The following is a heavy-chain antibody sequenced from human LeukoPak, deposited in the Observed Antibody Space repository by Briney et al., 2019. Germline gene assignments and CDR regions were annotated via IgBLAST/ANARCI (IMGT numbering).Heavy chain of an antibody. Sequence: GGSLRLSCAASGFTFSRYWMHWLRQAPGKGLVWVSRISTDGSTTTYADCVKGRFTISRDNGKNTLYLQMNSLIAEDTAVYYCASYLTSIPSGMDVWGQGTTVTVSS. V-gene: IGHV3-74*01. CDR2: ISTDGSTT. CDR3: ASYLTSIPSGMDV. J-gene: IGHJ6*02. CDR1: GFTFSRYW. D-gene: IGHD2/OR15-2a*01.